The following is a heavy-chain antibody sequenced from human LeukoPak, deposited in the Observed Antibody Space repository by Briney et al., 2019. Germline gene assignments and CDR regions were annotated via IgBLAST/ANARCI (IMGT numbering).Heavy chain of an antibody. D-gene: IGHD2-15*01. Sequence: PGGSLRLSCAASGFTFDDYGMSWVRQAPGKGLEWVSVIYSGGSTYYADSVKGRFTISRDNSKNTLYLQMNSLRAEDTAVYYCARESNFCSGGSCYSAYFDYWGQGTLVTVSS. CDR2: IYSGGST. J-gene: IGHJ4*02. CDR3: ARESNFCSGGSCYSAYFDY. CDR1: GFTFDDYG. V-gene: IGHV3-53*01.